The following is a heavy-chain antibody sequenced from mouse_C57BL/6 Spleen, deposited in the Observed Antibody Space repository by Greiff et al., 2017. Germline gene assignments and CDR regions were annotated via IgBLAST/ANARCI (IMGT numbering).Heavy chain of an antibody. J-gene: IGHJ2*01. CDR2: ILPGSGST. CDR1: GYTFTDYY. CDR3: AKGAPYYGTLDY. Sequence: QVQLQQSGPELVKPGASVKISCKASGYTFTDYYMNWVKQSHGKSLEWIGEILPGSGSTNYNEKFKGKATFTADTSSNTAYMQLSSLTTEDSAIYYCAKGAPYYGTLDYWGQGTTLTVSS. D-gene: IGHD1-1*01. V-gene: IGHV1-9*01.